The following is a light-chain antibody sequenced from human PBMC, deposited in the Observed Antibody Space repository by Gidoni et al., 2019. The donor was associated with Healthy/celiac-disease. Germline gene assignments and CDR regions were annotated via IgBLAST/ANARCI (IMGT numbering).Light chain of an antibody. Sequence: EIVLTQSPGTLSLSPGERATLSCRASQSVSSSYLAWYQQKPGQAPRLLIYGASSRATSIPDRCSGSGSGTDFTLTISRLEPEDFAVYYCQQYGSSPSITFXQXTRLEIK. CDR1: QSVSSSY. CDR3: QQYGSSPSIT. J-gene: IGKJ5*01. CDR2: GAS. V-gene: IGKV3-20*01.